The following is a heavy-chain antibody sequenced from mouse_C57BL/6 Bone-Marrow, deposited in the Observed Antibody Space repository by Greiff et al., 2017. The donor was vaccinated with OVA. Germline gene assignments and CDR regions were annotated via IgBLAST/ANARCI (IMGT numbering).Heavy chain of an antibody. V-gene: IGHV3-6*01. CDR3: ARTDSSGYVDWFAY. CDR2: ISYDGSN. Sequence: VQLQQSGPGLVKPSQSLSLTCSVTGYSITSGYYWNWIRQFPGNKLEWMGYISYDGSNNYNPSLKNRISITRDTSKNQFFLKLNSVTTEDTATYYCARTDSSGYVDWFAYWGQGTLVTVSA. J-gene: IGHJ3*01. CDR1: GYSITSGYY. D-gene: IGHD3-2*02.